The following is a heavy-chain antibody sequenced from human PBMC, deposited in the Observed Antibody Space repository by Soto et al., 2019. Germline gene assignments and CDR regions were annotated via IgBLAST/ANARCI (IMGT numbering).Heavy chain of an antibody. D-gene: IGHD3-10*01. CDR1: GGSISSSSYY. CDR2: IDYSGST. CDR3: ARLRKGAFDY. V-gene: IGHV4-39*01. Sequence: QLQLQESGPGLVKPSETLSLTCTVSGGSISSSSYYWGWIRQPPGKGLEWIGSIDYSGSTYYNPSLKSRVTISLDTSKNQFSLKLSSVTAAYTAVDYCARLRKGAFDYWGQGTLVTVSS. J-gene: IGHJ4*02.